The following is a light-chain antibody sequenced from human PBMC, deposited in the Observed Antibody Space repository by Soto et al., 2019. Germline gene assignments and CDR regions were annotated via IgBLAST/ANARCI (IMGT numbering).Light chain of an antibody. Sequence: QSVLTQPRSVSGSPGQSVTISCTGTGNDVGAYNYVSWYQQHPGKAPKVMIYDVTKRPSGVPDRFSGSKSGNTASLTVSALQAEDEADYYCSSYTDRKHLVFGTGTKVTV. CDR1: GNDVGAYNY. CDR3: SSYTDRKHLV. V-gene: IGLV2-11*01. J-gene: IGLJ1*01. CDR2: DVT.